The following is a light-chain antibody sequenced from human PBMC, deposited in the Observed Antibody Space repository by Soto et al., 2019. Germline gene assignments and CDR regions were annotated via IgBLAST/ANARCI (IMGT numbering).Light chain of an antibody. CDR2: GAS. J-gene: IGKJ1*01. Sequence: EIVLTQSPGSLSLSPGQRATLSCRASQSVDTTFFAWYQKKPGQAPRLLIQGASKRATGIPDRFSGGVSGTDFTRITSRLEPEDFAVYYCQQYMSSVTFGQGTKVEIK. CDR1: QSVDTTF. V-gene: IGKV3-20*01. CDR3: QQYMSSVT.